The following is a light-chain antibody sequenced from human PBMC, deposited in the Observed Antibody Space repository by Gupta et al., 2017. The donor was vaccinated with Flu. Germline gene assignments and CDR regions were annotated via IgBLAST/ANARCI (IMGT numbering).Light chain of an antibody. CDR2: EVS. Sequence: VTPGQPASISCNSSKSLLFGNGRTFLFWYHQKPGQSPRLLIYEVSNRFFGVSDRFSGFGSGTDFTLKISRVEVEDVGVYYCMQSTQLPVTFGGGTKVEIE. V-gene: IGKV2D-29*02. J-gene: IGKJ4*01. CDR1: KSLLFGNGRTF. CDR3: MQSTQLPVT.